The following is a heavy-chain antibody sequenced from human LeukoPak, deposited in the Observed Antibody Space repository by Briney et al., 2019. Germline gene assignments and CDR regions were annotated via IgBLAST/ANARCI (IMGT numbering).Heavy chain of an antibody. Sequence: ASVKVSCKASGYTFTSYYMHWVRQAPGQGLEWMGIINPSGGSTSYAQKFQGRVTMTRDTSTSTVYMELSSLRSEDTAVYYCARDLGIVVVPAAIVYWGQGTLVTASS. J-gene: IGHJ4*02. CDR3: ARDLGIVVVPAAIVY. CDR1: GYTFTSYY. CDR2: INPSGGST. D-gene: IGHD2-2*02. V-gene: IGHV1-46*01.